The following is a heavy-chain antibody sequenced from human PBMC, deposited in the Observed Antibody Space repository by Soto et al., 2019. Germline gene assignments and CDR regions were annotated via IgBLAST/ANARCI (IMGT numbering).Heavy chain of an antibody. Sequence: XETLSLTCTVSGGSISSYYWSWIRQPPGKGLEWIGYIYYSGSTNYNPSLKSRVTISVDTSKNQFSLKLSSVTAADTAVYYCARGEMATGDAFDIWGQGTMVTVSS. J-gene: IGHJ3*02. CDR3: ARGEMATGDAFDI. CDR1: GGSISSYY. V-gene: IGHV4-59*01. CDR2: IYYSGST. D-gene: IGHD5-12*01.